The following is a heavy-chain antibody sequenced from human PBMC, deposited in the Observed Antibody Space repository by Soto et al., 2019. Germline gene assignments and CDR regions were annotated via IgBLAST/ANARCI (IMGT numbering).Heavy chain of an antibody. CDR2: ISGSGGAT. CDR1: GFTFASYA. J-gene: IGHJ6*02. V-gene: IGHV3-23*01. Sequence: GGSLRLSCAASGFTASGFTFASYAMSWVRQAPGKGLEWVSGISGSGGATYYGDSVKGRFTISRDNSKNTVYLQMNSLRAEDTAVYYCARSGGLPIFSYYYYGMDVWGQGTTVTVSS. D-gene: IGHD3-9*01. CDR3: ARSGGLPIFSYYYYGMDV.